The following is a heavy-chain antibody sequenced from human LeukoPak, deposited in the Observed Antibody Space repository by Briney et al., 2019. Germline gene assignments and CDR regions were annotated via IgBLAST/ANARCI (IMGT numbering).Heavy chain of an antibody. V-gene: IGHV4-34*01. J-gene: IGHJ4*02. CDR2: IDHSGRT. D-gene: IGHD3-9*01. Sequence: SETLSLTCAVSGGSFTNYYWSWIRQPPGKGLEWIGYIDHSGRTNYNPSLKSRVTISLDTSKNQFYLKLKSVTAADTAVYYCARLSTGYDILTPFYTHDYWGQGTLVTVSS. CDR3: ARLSTGYDILTPFYTHDY. CDR1: GGSFTNYY.